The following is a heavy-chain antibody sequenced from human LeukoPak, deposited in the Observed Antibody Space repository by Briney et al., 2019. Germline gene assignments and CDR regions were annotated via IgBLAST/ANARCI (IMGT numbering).Heavy chain of an antibody. CDR2: IYYSGST. V-gene: IGHV4-59*01. Sequence: SETLSLTCTVSGGSISSYYWSWIRQPPRKGLEWIGYIYYSGSTNYNPSLKSRVTISVDTSKNQFSLKLSSVTAADTAVYYCARDEFYCSGGSCYGWFDPWGQGTLVTVSS. CDR1: GGSISSYY. CDR3: ARDEFYCSGGSCYGWFDP. D-gene: IGHD2-15*01. J-gene: IGHJ5*02.